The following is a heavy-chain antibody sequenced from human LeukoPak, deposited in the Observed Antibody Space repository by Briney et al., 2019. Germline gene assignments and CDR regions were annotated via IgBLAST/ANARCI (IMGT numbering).Heavy chain of an antibody. CDR1: GFTFSNYA. Sequence: GGSLRLSCAASGFTFSNYAMSWVRQAPGKGLEWVSGISGSGGSTYYADSVRGRFTISRDNSKNTLYLQMSSLRPDDTAVYYCVRTYDENPLGWFDPWGQGTLVTVSS. V-gene: IGHV3-23*01. CDR3: VRTYDENPLGWFDP. J-gene: IGHJ5*02. D-gene: IGHD5-12*01. CDR2: ISGSGGST.